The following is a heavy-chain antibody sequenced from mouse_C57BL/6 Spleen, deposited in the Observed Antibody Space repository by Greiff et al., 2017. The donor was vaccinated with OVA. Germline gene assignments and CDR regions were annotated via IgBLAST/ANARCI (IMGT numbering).Heavy chain of an antibody. Sequence: DVQLQESVAELVRPGASVKLSCTASGFNIKNTYMHWVKQRPEQGLEWIGRIDPANGNTKYAPKFQGKATITADTSSNTAYLQLSSLTSEDTAIYYCAFYYYGSSYWFAYWGQGTLVTVSA. J-gene: IGHJ3*01. CDR2: IDPANGNT. V-gene: IGHV14-3*01. D-gene: IGHD1-1*01. CDR1: GFNIKNTY. CDR3: AFYYYGSSYWFAY.